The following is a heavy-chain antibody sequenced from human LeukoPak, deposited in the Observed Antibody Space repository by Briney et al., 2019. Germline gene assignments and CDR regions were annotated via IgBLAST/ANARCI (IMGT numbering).Heavy chain of an antibody. V-gene: IGHV1-2*02. J-gene: IGHJ4*02. CDR1: GYTFTGYY. CDR3: ARARYYDSSGYRFDY. D-gene: IGHD3-22*01. Sequence: ASVKVPCKASGYTFTGYYMHWVRQAPGQGLEWMGWISPNSGGTNYAQKFQGRVTMTRDTSISIAYMELSRLRSDDTAVYYCARARYYDSSGYRFDYWGQGTLVTVSS. CDR2: ISPNSGGT.